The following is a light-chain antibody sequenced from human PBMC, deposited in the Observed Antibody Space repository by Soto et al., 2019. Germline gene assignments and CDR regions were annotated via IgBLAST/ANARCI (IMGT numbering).Light chain of an antibody. CDR2: EVS. Sequence: QSALTDPAAASGTLRLAVTISCTGTRHYVGVYSYCSWYEQHPRKWTKLMICEVSKRPACVPDSFSGSKSGNRASLSVCGLQAEDEADYYCSSYAGSNNLHFGTGTKVTV. CDR1: RHYVGVYSY. J-gene: IGLJ1*01. V-gene: IGLV2-8*01. CDR3: SSYAGSNNLH.